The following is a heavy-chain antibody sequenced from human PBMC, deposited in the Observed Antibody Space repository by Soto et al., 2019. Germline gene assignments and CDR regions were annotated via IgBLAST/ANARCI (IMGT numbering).Heavy chain of an antibody. V-gene: IGHV3-23*01. CDR3: LCVLTAFDI. Sequence: LRLSCAASGFTFSTYGMTWVRQAPGKGLEWVSSINDSGDTYYGDSVKGRFTISRDNSKSTLYLQMNSLRAEDTAVYYCLCVLTAFDIWGQGTMVTVSS. D-gene: IGHD3-9*01. J-gene: IGHJ3*02. CDR1: GFTFSTYG. CDR2: INDSGDT.